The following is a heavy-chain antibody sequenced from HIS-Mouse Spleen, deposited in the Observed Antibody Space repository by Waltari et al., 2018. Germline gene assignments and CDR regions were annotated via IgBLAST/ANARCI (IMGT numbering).Heavy chain of an antibody. J-gene: IGHJ3*02. CDR2: IIPILGIA. CDR1: GGTFSSYA. Sequence: QVQLVQSGAEVKKPGSSVKVSCKASGGTFSSYAISWVRQAPGQGLEWRGRIIPILGIANYAQKFQCRVTITADKSTSTAYMELSSLRSEDTAVYYCARAYSSGWTRTDAFDIWGQGTMVTVSS. D-gene: IGHD6-19*01. CDR3: ARAYSSGWTRTDAFDI. V-gene: IGHV1-69*04.